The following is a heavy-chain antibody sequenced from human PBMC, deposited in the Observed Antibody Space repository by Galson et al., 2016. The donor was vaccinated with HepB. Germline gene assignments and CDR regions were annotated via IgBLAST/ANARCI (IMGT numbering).Heavy chain of an antibody. V-gene: IGHV1-8*02. D-gene: IGHD3-10*01. CDR3: TRTKVQGLPAMDV. CDR1: GYAFINYD. CDR2: VNPDSGNR. J-gene: IGHJ6*02. Sequence: SVKVSCKAAGYAFINYDINWVRQAPGQGLECLGWVNPDSGNRGYPQKFQGRVTMTTDRSVGTAYMELSSLRSDDTAVCYCTRTKVQGLPAMDVWGQGTTVTVSS.